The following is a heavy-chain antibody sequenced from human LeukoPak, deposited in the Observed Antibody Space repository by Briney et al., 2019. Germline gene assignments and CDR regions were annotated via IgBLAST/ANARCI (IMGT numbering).Heavy chain of an antibody. D-gene: IGHD5-24*01. Sequence: PGGSLSLSCAASGFTFSSYWMHWVRQAPGKGLVWVSAINCSGGSTYYADSVKGPSTISRDNSKNTLYLQMNSLRAEDTAVYYCAKRQRRWSSYYFDYWGQGTLVTVSS. CDR3: AKRQRRWSSYYFDY. CDR2: INCSGGST. J-gene: IGHJ4*02. CDR1: GFTFSSYW. V-gene: IGHV3-23*01.